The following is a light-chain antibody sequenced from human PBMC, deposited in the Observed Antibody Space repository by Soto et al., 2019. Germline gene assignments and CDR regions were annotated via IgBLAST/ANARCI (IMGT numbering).Light chain of an antibody. Sequence: ETVMTQSPATLSVSPGGRATLSCRTSHSVNSHVAWYQQKPGQAPRLLLYGASTRATGIPVRFSGSGFGTEFTLTISSLQSEDFAVYYCQQYKNWPLFGQGTRLEIK. J-gene: IGKJ5*01. V-gene: IGKV3-15*01. CDR2: GAS. CDR1: HSVNSH. CDR3: QQYKNWPL.